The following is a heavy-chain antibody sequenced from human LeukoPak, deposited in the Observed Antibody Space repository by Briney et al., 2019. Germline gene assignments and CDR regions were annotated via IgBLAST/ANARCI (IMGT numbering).Heavy chain of an antibody. CDR3: AGGRDAYKTGY. CDR2: VYDSGSI. D-gene: IGHD5-24*01. V-gene: IGHV4-59*01. CDR1: GASINSYY. J-gene: IGHJ4*02. Sequence: SXTLSXTCSVSGASINSYYWSWIRQPPGKGLEWIGCVYDSGSIEYNPSLRSRVTMSVDTPKNQFSLKLSSVTAADTAVYYCAGGRDAYKTGYWGQGTLVTVSS.